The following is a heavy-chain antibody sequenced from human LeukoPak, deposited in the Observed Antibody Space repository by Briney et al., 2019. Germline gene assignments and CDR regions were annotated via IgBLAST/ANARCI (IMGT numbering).Heavy chain of an antibody. D-gene: IGHD2-15*01. CDR3: ARGSYCSGGSCMFDY. J-gene: IGHJ4*02. V-gene: IGHV4-59*01. Sequence: PSETLSLTCTVSGGSLSSYYWSWIRQPPGKGLEWIGHVYHTGNTNYNPSLKSRVTISADTSKDELSLKLSSVTAADTAVYYCARGSYCSGGSCMFDYWGQGTLVTVSS. CDR1: GGSLSSYY. CDR2: VYHTGNT.